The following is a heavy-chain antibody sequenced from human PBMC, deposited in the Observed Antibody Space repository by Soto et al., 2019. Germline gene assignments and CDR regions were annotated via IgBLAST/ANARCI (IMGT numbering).Heavy chain of an antibody. CDR1: GGTFSSYA. D-gene: IGHD3-10*01. CDR3: ARDVLRVRGVDYGMDV. Sequence: QVQLVQSGAEVKKPGSSVKVSCKASGGTFSSYAISWVRQAPGQGLEWMGGIIPIFGTANYAQKFQGRVTITADESTSTADMELSSLRSEDTAVYYCARDVLRVRGVDYGMDVWGQGTTVTVSS. CDR2: IIPIFGTA. J-gene: IGHJ6*02. V-gene: IGHV1-69*01.